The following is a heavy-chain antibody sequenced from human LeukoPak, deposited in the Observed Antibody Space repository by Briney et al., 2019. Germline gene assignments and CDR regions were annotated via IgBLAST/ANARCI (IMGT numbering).Heavy chain of an antibody. CDR1: GYTFTGYF. Sequence: ASVKVSCKASGYTFTGYFMHWVRQAPGQGLEWMGRITPTSGETHYAQKFQGRVTMTRDTAIGTAYMELSRLRSGDTAVYYCARVSGGKQLALKVFDYWGKGTLPPVSS. D-gene: IGHD6-13*01. V-gene: IGHV1-2*06. J-gene: IGHJ4*02. CDR2: ITPTSGET. CDR3: ARVSGGKQLALKVFDY.